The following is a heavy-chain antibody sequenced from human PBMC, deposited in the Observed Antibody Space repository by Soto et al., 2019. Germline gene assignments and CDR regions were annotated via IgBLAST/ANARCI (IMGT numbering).Heavy chain of an antibody. Sequence: QVQLQESGPGLVKPSQTLSLTCTVSGGSISSGGYYWSWIRQHPGKGLEWIGYIYYSGSTYYHPCRKSRVSISVDTSKNRFSLKLSSVTAADTAVYYCARLVCTNGVCYLDYWGQGTLVTVSS. D-gene: IGHD2-8*01. CDR3: ARLVCTNGVCYLDY. CDR2: IYYSGST. J-gene: IGHJ4*02. CDR1: GGSISSGGYY. V-gene: IGHV4-31*03.